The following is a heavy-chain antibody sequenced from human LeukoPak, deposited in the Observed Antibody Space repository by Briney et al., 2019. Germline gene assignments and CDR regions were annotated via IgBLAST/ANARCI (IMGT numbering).Heavy chain of an antibody. Sequence: SETLSLTCQVSGGSISSSNYFWGWIRQPPGKGLEWIGSIHYSGSTYYNPSLKSRVTISVDTSNNQLSLKLSSVTAADTAVYYCARDVYCSSTSCYRGDYYYYYYMDVWGKGTTVTVSS. V-gene: IGHV4-39*02. J-gene: IGHJ6*03. CDR1: GGSISSSNYF. CDR3: ARDVYCSSTSCYRGDYYYYYYMDV. D-gene: IGHD2-2*02. CDR2: IHYSGST.